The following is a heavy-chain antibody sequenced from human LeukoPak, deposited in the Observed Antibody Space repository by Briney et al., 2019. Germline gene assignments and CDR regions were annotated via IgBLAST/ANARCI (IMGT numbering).Heavy chain of an antibody. V-gene: IGHV4-30-2*01. CDR1: GGSISSGGYY. CDR3: ASLRFLERGWFDP. CDR2: IYHSGST. Sequence: SETLSLTCTVSGGSISSGGYYWSWIRQPPGKGLEWIGYIYHSGSTYYNPSLKSRVTISVDRSKNQFSLKLSSVTAADTAVYYCASLRFLERGWFDPWGQGTLVTVSS. D-gene: IGHD3-3*01. J-gene: IGHJ5*02.